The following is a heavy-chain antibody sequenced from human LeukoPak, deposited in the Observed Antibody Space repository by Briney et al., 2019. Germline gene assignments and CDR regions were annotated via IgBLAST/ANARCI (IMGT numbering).Heavy chain of an antibody. Sequence: TPSETLSLTCAVSGGSISSSNWWSWVRQPPGKGLEWIGEIYHSGSTNYNPSLKSRVTISVDKSKNQFSLKLSSVTAADTAVYYCAREPPTGRYGSGSPPGYYGMDVWGQGTTVTVSS. V-gene: IGHV4-4*02. CDR2: IYHSGST. J-gene: IGHJ6*02. CDR1: GGSISSSNW. CDR3: AREPPTGRYGSGSPPGYYGMDV. D-gene: IGHD3-10*01.